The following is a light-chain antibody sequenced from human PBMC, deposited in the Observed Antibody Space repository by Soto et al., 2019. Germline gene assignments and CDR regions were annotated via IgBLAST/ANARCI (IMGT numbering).Light chain of an antibody. V-gene: IGKV3-15*01. J-gene: IGKJ4*01. CDR2: GAS. CDR3: QQYYDWPLVT. Sequence: EIVLTQSPDTLSLSPGERATLSCRASQSLSSAYLVWYQQKPGQAPRLLIYGASTRDTHIPDRFSGTGSETEFTLSVSSLQSEDFAIYYCQQYYDWPLVTFGGGTKVDIK. CDR1: QSLSSAY.